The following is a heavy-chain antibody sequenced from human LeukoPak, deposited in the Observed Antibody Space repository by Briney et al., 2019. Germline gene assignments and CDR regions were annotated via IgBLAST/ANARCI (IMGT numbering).Heavy chain of an antibody. J-gene: IGHJ5*02. Sequence: SETLSLTCTVSGGSISSSSYYWGWIRQPPGKGLEWIGSIYYSGSTYYNPSLKSRVTISVDTSKNQFSLKLSSVTAEDTAVYYCARGPGDYCDSSGYEPNWFDPWGQGTLVTVSS. CDR3: ARGPGDYCDSSGYEPNWFDP. D-gene: IGHD3-22*01. CDR2: IYYSGST. V-gene: IGHV4-39*07. CDR1: GGSISSSSYY.